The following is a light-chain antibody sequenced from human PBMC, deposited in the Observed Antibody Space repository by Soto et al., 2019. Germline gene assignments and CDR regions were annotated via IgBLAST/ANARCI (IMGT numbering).Light chain of an antibody. Sequence: EIVLTQSPGTLSLSPGERATLSCRVSQSVSSSYLAWYQQKPGQAPRLLIYGASSRATGTPDRFSGSGSGTDFSLTISRLEPEDFAVYYCQTYGSSRFTFGGGTKVEIK. CDR2: GAS. CDR1: QSVSSSY. J-gene: IGKJ4*01. V-gene: IGKV3-20*01. CDR3: QTYGSSRFT.